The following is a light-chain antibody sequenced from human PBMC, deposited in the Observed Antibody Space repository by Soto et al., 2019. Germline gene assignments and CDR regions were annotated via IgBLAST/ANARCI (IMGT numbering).Light chain of an antibody. CDR2: EVS. J-gene: IGLJ3*02. Sequence: QAVLTQPASVSGSPGQSITISCTGISSDVGGYNYVSWYQQHPGKAPKLMIYEVSNRPSGVSNRFSGSKSGNTASLTISGLQAEDEAEYYCQSQDGSLSVSVFGGGTKLTVL. CDR1: SSDVGGYNY. V-gene: IGLV2-14*01. CDR3: QSQDGSLSVSV.